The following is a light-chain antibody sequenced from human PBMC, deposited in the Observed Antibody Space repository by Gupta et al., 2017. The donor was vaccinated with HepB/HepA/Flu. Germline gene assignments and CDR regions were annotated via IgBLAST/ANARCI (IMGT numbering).Light chain of an antibody. J-gene: IGLJ3*02. CDR2: EVS. CDR1: SSDVGSYNL. Sequence: SALTQPASVSGAPGPSITISCTGTSSDVGSYNLVSWYQQHPGKAPKLMIYEVSKRPAGVANRFSGSKSGNTASLTISGRKEEDGADYYCCADAGSSTLVFGGGTKLTVL. V-gene: IGLV2-23*02. CDR3: CADAGSSTLV.